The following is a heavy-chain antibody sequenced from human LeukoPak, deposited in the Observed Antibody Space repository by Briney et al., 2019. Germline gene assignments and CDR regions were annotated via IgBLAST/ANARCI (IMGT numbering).Heavy chain of an antibody. CDR2: IYTSGIT. V-gene: IGHV4-4*07. D-gene: IGHD3-10*01. Sequence: SETLSLTRTLSLVSLSSYYWTWIGQPAGTGLEGIGRIYTSGITNYHPSLTSRVAMSLHTSKNQFSLKLSSVTAADTAVYYCARDLYYYGSGSLADYWGQGTLVTVSS. CDR3: ARDLYYYGSGSLADY. CDR1: LVSLSSYY. J-gene: IGHJ4*02.